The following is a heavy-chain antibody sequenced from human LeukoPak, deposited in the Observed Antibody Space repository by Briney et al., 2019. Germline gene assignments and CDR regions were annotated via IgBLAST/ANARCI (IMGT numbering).Heavy chain of an antibody. CDR1: GFTVSSNY. CDR3: VRGDYGDYTLFDY. J-gene: IGHJ4*02. D-gene: IGHD4-17*01. CDR2: IYSGGST. Sequence: RSGGSLRLSCAASGFTVSSNYMSWVRQAPGKGPEWVSVIYSGGSTYHADSVKGGFTISRDNSKNTLCLQMNSLRAEDTAVYYCVRGDYGDYTLFDYWGQGTLVTVSS. V-gene: IGHV3-53*01.